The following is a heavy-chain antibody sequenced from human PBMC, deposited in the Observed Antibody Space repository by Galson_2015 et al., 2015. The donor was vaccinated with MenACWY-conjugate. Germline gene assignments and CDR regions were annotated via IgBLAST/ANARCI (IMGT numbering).Heavy chain of an antibody. Sequence: GWIRQPPGKGLEWIGSIYYSGSTYYNPSLKSRVTISVDTSKNQFSLKLSSVTAADTAVYYCARDHRSIAARNRLTEDVWGQGTTVTVSS. CDR3: ARDHRSIAARNRLTEDV. J-gene: IGHJ6*02. V-gene: IGHV4-39*07. D-gene: IGHD6-6*01. CDR2: IYYSGST.